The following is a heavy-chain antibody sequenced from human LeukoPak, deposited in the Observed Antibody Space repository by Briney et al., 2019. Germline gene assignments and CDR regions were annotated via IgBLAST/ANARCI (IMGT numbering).Heavy chain of an antibody. CDR1: GFTFSSYA. Sequence: PGGSLRLSCAASGFTFSSYAMSWVRQAPGKGLEWVSAISGSGGSTYYADSVKGRFTISRDNSKNTLYLQMNSLRADDTAVYYCANAGMGWDVSNWFDPWGQGTLVTVSS. V-gene: IGHV3-23*01. CDR2: ISGSGGST. D-gene: IGHD6-19*01. CDR3: ANAGMGWDVSNWFDP. J-gene: IGHJ5*02.